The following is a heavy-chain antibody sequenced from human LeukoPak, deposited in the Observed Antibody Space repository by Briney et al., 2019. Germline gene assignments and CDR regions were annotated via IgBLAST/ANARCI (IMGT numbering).Heavy chain of an antibody. V-gene: IGHV1-2*02. D-gene: IGHD6-19*01. CDR1: GYTFTGYY. CDR2: INPNSGGT. Sequence: GASVKVSCKASGYTFTGYYMHWVRQAPGQGLEWMGWINPNSGGTNYAQKFQGRVTMTRDTSISTAYMELSRLRSDDTAVYYCARDLKPRSSQWLFLSYDSEQENDYWGQGTLVTVSS. CDR3: ARDLKPRSSQWLFLSYDSEQENDY. J-gene: IGHJ4*02.